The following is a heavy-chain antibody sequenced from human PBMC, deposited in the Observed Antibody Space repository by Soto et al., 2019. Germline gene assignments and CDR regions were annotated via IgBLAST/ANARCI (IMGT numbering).Heavy chain of an antibody. CDR2: ISAYNGNT. CDR3: ASDIDYYDSSGSRGYFDY. Sequence: ASVKVSCKASGYTFTSYGISWVRQAPGQGLEWMGWISAYNGNTNYAQKLQGRVTMTTDTSTSTAYMELRSLRSDDTAVYYCASDIDYYDSSGSRGYFDYWGQGTLVTVS. J-gene: IGHJ4*02. V-gene: IGHV1-18*04. D-gene: IGHD3-22*01. CDR1: GYTFTSYG.